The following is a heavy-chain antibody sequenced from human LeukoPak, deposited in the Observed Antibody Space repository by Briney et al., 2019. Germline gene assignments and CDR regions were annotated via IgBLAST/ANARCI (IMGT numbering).Heavy chain of an antibody. Sequence: GGSLRLSCAASGFAFSSYSINWVRQAPGKGLEWVSHINIVNNPIYYSDSVKGRFTISRDNAKNPLYLQMNSVRAEDTAVYYCARDSGEGGTFDYWGQGTLVSVSS. CDR1: GFAFSSYS. CDR3: ARDSGEGGTFDY. V-gene: IGHV3-48*04. D-gene: IGHD1-26*01. CDR2: INIVNNPI. J-gene: IGHJ4*02.